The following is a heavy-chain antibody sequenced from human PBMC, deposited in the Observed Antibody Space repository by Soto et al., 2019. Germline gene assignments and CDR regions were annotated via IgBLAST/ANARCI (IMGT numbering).Heavy chain of an antibody. CDR3: AKAPGYCTNGVCSQFDY. D-gene: IGHD2-8*01. CDR2: ISWNSGSI. V-gene: IGHV3-9*01. Sequence: GGSLRLSCAASGFTFDDYAMHWVRQAPGKGLEWVSGISWNSGSIGYADSVKGRFTISRDNAKNSLYLQMNSLRAEDTALYYCAKAPGYCTNGVCSQFDYWGQGTLVTVSS. J-gene: IGHJ4*02. CDR1: GFTFDDYA.